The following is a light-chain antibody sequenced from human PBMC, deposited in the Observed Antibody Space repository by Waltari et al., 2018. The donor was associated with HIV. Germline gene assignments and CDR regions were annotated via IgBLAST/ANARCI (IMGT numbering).Light chain of an antibody. Sequence: SYELTQPTSVSVSPGQTARITCSGDALQKQYSYWYQQKPGQAPVLVIYKDSGRPSGIPERFSGSNSGTTVTLTISGVQAEDEADYYCQSADSSGSPYVVFGGGTKLTVL. CDR2: KDS. CDR3: QSADSSGSPYVV. CDR1: ALQKQY. V-gene: IGLV3-25*03. J-gene: IGLJ2*01.